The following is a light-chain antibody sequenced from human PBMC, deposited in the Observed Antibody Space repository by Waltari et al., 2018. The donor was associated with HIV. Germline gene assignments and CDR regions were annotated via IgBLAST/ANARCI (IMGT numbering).Light chain of an antibody. CDR3: SSYTSSSTWV. V-gene: IGLV2-14*01. Sequence: QSALTQPASVSGSPGQSITISCPGTSSDVGGYKYVSCYQQHPGKAPKLMIYEVSNRPSGVSNRFSGSKSGNTASLTISGLQAEDEADYYCSSYTSSSTWVFGGGTKLTVL. J-gene: IGLJ3*02. CDR2: EVS. CDR1: SSDVGGYKY.